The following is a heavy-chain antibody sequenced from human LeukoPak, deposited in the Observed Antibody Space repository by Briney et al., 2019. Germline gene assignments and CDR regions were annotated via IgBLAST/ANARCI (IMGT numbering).Heavy chain of an antibody. Sequence: ASVKVSCKASGYTFTSYYMHWVRQAPGQGLEWMGIINPSGGSTSYAQKFQGRVTMTEDTSTDTAYMELSSLRSEDTAVYYCATDMGAVVVPAAMRSYYYYYYGMDVWGQGTTVTVSS. CDR2: INPSGGST. CDR1: GYTFTSYY. J-gene: IGHJ6*02. CDR3: ATDMGAVVVPAAMRSYYYYYYGMDV. D-gene: IGHD2-2*01. V-gene: IGHV1-46*01.